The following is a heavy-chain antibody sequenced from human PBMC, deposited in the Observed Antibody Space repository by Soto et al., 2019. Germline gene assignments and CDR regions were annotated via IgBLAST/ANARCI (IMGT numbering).Heavy chain of an antibody. CDR2: IYYSGST. CDR3: ARGEQDTAMANFDY. CDR1: GGSISSYY. V-gene: IGHV4-59*01. D-gene: IGHD5-18*01. J-gene: IGHJ4*02. Sequence: NPSETLSLTCTVSGGSISSYYWSWIRQPPGKGLEWIGYIYYSGSTNYNPSLKSRVTISVDTSKNQFSLKLSSVTAADTAVYYCARGEQDTAMANFDYWGQGTLVTVSS.